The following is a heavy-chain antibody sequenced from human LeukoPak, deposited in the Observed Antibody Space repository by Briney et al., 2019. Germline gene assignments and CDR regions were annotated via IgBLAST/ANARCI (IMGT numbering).Heavy chain of an antibody. J-gene: IGHJ4*02. CDR2: IYYSGST. D-gene: IGHD2-8*01. CDR3: ARARASPCTNGVCYTRYYFDY. Sequence: SQTLSLTCTVSGGSISSGDYYWSWLPQPPGKALECIRYIYYSGSTYYNPSLKSRVPISVDTSKNQFSLKLSSVTAADTAVYYCARARASPCTNGVCYTRYYFDYWGQGTLVTVSS. CDR1: GGSISSGDYY. V-gene: IGHV4-30-4*01.